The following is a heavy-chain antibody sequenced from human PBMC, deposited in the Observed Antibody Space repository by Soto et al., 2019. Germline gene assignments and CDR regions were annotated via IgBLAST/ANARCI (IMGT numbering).Heavy chain of an antibody. Sequence: EVQLVESGGGVIQPGGSLRLSCAASGFTVSSTYMSWVRQAPGKGLEWVSVIYSDGRTYYADSMKGRFTISRDNSKNTVFLHMNSLRAEDTAVYYCAKLPPGDTWGQGTLVIVSS. V-gene: IGHV3-53*01. D-gene: IGHD4-17*01. CDR3: AKLPPGDT. J-gene: IGHJ4*02. CDR2: IYSDGRT. CDR1: GFTVSSTY.